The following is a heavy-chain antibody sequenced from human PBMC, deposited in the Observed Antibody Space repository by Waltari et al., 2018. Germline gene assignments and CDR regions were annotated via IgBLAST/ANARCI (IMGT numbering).Heavy chain of an antibody. J-gene: IGHJ4*02. CDR2: IYYSGST. CDR1: GGSISSSSYY. D-gene: IGHD3-22*01. V-gene: IGHV4-39*07. CDR3: ARDAFYYYDSSGYVDY. Sequence: QLQLQESGPGLVKPSETLSLTCTVSGGSISSSSYYWGWIRQPPGKGLEWIGSIYYSGSTYYNPSLKSRVTISVDTSKNQFSRKLSSVTAADTAVYYCARDAFYYYDSSGYVDYWGQGTLVTVSS.